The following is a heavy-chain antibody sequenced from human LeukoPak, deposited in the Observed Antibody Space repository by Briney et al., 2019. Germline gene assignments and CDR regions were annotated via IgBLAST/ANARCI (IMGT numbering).Heavy chain of an antibody. Sequence: PGGSLRLSCAASGFTFSSYSMNWVRQAPGKGLEWVSSISSSSSYIYYADSVKGRFTIPRDNAKNSLYLQMNSLRAEDTAVYYCARGDIVVVPAAIGYWGQGTLVTVSS. CDR1: GFTFSSYS. CDR3: ARGDIVVVPAAIGY. D-gene: IGHD2-2*01. V-gene: IGHV3-21*01. CDR2: ISSSSSYI. J-gene: IGHJ4*02.